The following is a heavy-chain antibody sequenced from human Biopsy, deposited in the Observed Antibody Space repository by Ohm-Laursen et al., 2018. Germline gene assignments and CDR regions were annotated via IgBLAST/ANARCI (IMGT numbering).Heavy chain of an antibody. D-gene: IGHD3-9*01. CDR3: ATKLTGYFHH. V-gene: IGHV1-69*06. Sequence: ASVKVSCKAPGGTFTNYGVNWVRQAPGQGLEWLGGNIPILGTGNYAQKFQDRVTVAADTSTSTATMELRSLRSDDTAVYYCATKLTGYFHHWGQGTLVIVSS. CDR1: GGTFTNYG. J-gene: IGHJ1*01. CDR2: NIPILGTG.